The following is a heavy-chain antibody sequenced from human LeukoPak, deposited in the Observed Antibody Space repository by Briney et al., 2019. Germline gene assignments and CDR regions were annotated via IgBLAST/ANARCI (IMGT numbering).Heavy chain of an antibody. J-gene: IGHJ3*02. D-gene: IGHD3-22*01. CDR3: GLAAYYYDSSGSDDAFDI. CDR1: GFNFNNYA. V-gene: IGHV3-64D*08. CDR2: ISSDGGST. Sequence: GGSLRLSCSASGFNFNNYAMNWVRQAPGKGLEYVSAISSDGGSTYYADSVKGRCTISRDNSKNTLYLQMSSLRAEDTAVYYCGLAAYYYDSSGSDDAFDIWGQGTMVIVSS.